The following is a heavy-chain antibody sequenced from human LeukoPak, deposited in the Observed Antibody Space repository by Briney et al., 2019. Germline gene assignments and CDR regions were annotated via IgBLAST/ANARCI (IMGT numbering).Heavy chain of an antibody. Sequence: GGSLRLSCAASGFTFSSYAMSWVRQAPGKGLEWVSAISGSGGSTYYADSVEGRFTISRDNSKNTLYLQMNSLRAEDTAVYYCAKDGYNYEAFDYWGQGTLVTVSS. V-gene: IGHV3-23*01. J-gene: IGHJ4*02. D-gene: IGHD5-24*01. CDR1: GFTFSSYA. CDR2: ISGSGGST. CDR3: AKDGYNYEAFDY.